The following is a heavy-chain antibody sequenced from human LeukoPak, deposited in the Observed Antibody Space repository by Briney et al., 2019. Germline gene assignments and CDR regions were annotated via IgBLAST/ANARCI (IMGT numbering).Heavy chain of an antibody. V-gene: IGHV3-33*08. CDR1: GGSISSSNW. Sequence: PSGTLSLTCALSGGSISSSNWWSWVRQAPGKGLEWVAVIWYDGSNKYYADSVKGRFTISRDNSKNTLYLQMNSLRAEDTAVYYCARGTGIAAAGTSGPDYWGQGTLVTVSS. CDR3: ARGTGIAAAGTSGPDY. J-gene: IGHJ4*02. D-gene: IGHD6-13*01. CDR2: IWYDGSNK.